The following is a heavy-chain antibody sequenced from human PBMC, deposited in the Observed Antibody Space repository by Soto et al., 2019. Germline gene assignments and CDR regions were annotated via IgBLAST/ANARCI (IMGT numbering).Heavy chain of an antibody. D-gene: IGHD1-1*01. CDR1: GDSIINNYW. J-gene: IGHJ4*02. V-gene: IGHV4-4*02. Sequence: SETLSLTCAVSGDSIINNYWWNWVRQAPGKGLEWIGEIYHDGTTNYNPSLKSRVTISVDKSKNQLSLKLTSVTAADTAVYFCAGLGTTVSAFDYWGQGTQVTVSS. CDR3: AGLGTTVSAFDY. CDR2: IYHDGTT.